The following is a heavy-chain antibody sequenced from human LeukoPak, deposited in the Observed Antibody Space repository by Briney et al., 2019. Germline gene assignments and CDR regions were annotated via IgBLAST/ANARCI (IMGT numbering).Heavy chain of an antibody. V-gene: IGHV4-4*02. Sequence: SGTLSLTCGVSGGSISSSNWWSWVRQPPGKGLEWIGEIYHTGSTNYNLSHKRRVSISVDKSNNQFSLKLSSVTAGDTAVYYCARSTEQWLVPFFDYWGQGTLVTVSS. CDR3: ARSTEQWLVPFFDY. CDR2: IYHTGST. CDR1: GGSISSSNW. J-gene: IGHJ4*02. D-gene: IGHD6-19*01.